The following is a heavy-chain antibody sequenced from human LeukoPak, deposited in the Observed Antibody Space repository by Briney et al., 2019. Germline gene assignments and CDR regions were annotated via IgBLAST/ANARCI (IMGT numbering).Heavy chain of an antibody. D-gene: IGHD4-17*01. V-gene: IGHV4-4*02. CDR2: IYHRGST. J-gene: IGHJ4*02. CDR1: GGSISSSNW. Sequence: PSETLSLTCAVSGGSISSSNWWSWVRQPPGKGLEWIGEIYHRGSTNYNPSLKSRVTISVDKSKNQFSLKLSSVTAADTTVYYCARVLRTVTRYLDYWGQGTLVTVSS. CDR3: ARVLRTVTRYLDY.